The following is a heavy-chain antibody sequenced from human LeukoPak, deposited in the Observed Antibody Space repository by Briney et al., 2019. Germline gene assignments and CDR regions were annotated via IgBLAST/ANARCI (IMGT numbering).Heavy chain of an antibody. CDR3: ARDVPSSSPYYYMDV. CDR1: GYTFTSYG. Sequence: GASVKVSCKASGYTFTSYGISWVRQAPGQEREWMGWISAYNGKTNYAQKLQGRVTITTDTSTSTGYMELRSLRSDDTAVYYCARDVPSSSPYYYMDVWGKGTTVTVSS. J-gene: IGHJ6*03. V-gene: IGHV1-18*01. D-gene: IGHD6-13*01. CDR2: ISAYNGKT.